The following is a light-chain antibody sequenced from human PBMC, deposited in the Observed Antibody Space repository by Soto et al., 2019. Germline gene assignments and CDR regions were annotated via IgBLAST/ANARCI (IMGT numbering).Light chain of an antibody. CDR3: QQANSFPLT. Sequence: DIQMTQSPSSVSASVGDRVTITCRASQGISNWLTWYQQKPGKAPKILIYATSTLDSGVPSRFSGSASGTDFTLTINSLQPVDFATYYCQQANSFPLTFGGGTKVEIK. J-gene: IGKJ4*01. CDR1: QGISNW. V-gene: IGKV1-12*01. CDR2: ATS.